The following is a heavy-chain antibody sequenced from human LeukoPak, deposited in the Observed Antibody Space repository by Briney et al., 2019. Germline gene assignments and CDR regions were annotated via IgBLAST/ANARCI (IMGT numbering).Heavy chain of an antibody. CDR3: ARGITGSTGFDY. CDR1: GGSIISYY. J-gene: IGHJ4*02. V-gene: IGHV4-4*07. D-gene: IGHD1-7*01. CDR2: IYTSGTT. Sequence: PSETLSLTCTVSGGSIISYYWSWIRQPAGKGLEWIGRIYTSGTTNYNPSLKSRVTMSVDTSMNHFSLKLNSVTAADTAVYYCARGITGSTGFDYWGQGTLVTASS.